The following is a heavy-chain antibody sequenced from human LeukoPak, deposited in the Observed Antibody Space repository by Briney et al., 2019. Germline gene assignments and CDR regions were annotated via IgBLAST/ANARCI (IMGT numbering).Heavy chain of an antibody. CDR2: IYPDDSNT. Sequence: GESMKISCKGSGYKFTNYWIVWVRQMPGKGLEWMGIIYPDDSNTRYSPSFQGQVTISVDKSFSTAYLQWNSLKASDTAMYYCALQPGYCSSASCSHFDFWGQGTLVTVSS. D-gene: IGHD2-2*01. V-gene: IGHV5-51*01. CDR3: ALQPGYCSSASCSHFDF. CDR1: GYKFTNYW. J-gene: IGHJ4*02.